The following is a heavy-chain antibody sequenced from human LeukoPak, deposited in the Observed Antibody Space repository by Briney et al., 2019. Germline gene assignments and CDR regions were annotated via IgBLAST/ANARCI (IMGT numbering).Heavy chain of an antibody. CDR1: GGSISSSSYY. Sequence: SETLSLTCTVSGGSISSSSYYWAWIRQPPGKGLEWIGSIFYSGTTFYNPSLKSRLTISVDTSKNQFSLRLSSVTAADTAVYYCARRDIVATISTWGQGTLVTVSS. CDR3: ARRDIVATIST. V-gene: IGHV4-39*01. J-gene: IGHJ4*02. D-gene: IGHD5-12*01. CDR2: IFYSGTT.